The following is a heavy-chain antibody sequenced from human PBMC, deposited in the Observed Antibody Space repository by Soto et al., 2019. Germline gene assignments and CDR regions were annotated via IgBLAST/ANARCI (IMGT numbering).Heavy chain of an antibody. D-gene: IGHD3-16*01. Sequence: PGGSLRLSCAASAFTFSSYWMSWVRQAPGKGLEWVANIKQDGSEKYYVGSVKGRFTISRDNAKNSLYLQMNSLRAEDTAVYYCARDLFEAARRGEYAFDIWGQGTMVTVSS. CDR3: ARDLFEAARRGEYAFDI. V-gene: IGHV3-7*03. CDR1: AFTFSSYW. J-gene: IGHJ3*02. CDR2: IKQDGSEK.